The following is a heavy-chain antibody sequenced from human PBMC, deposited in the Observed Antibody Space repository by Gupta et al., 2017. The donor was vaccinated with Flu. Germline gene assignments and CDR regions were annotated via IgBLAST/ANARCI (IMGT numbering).Heavy chain of an antibody. D-gene: IGHD3-22*01. J-gene: IGHJ4*01. V-gene: IGHV4-34*01. CDR1: GGSFSGYY. Sequence: GGSFSGYYWGWIRQPPGKGLEWIGDINNSGSTNDNPSLKSRVTISVDTSKNQFSMQMRYVTAADTAVYDGARGGGYPFDYGCHGTMVTVSS. CDR2: INNSGST. CDR3: ARGGGYPFDY.